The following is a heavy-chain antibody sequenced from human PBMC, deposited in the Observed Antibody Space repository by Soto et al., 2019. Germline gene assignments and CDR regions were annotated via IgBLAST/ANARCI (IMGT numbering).Heavy chain of an antibody. CDR2: ISSSSSYI. CDR1: GFTFSSYS. D-gene: IGHD3-3*01. Sequence: PGGSLRLSCAASGFTFSSYSMNWVRQAPGKGLEWVSSISSSSSYIYYADSVKGRFTISRDNAKNSLYLQMNSLRAEDTAVYYCARDPYIPRYYDFWSGYYTGGYFDYWGQGTLVTVSS. CDR3: ARDPYIPRYYDFWSGYYTGGYFDY. V-gene: IGHV3-21*01. J-gene: IGHJ4*02.